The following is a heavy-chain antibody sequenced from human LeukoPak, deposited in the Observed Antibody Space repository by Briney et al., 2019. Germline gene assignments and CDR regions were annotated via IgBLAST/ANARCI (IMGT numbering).Heavy chain of an antibody. CDR3: AREEGLGYCSGGSCYYWFDP. J-gene: IGHJ5*02. D-gene: IGHD2-15*01. CDR1: GGTFCSYA. V-gene: IGHV1-69*13. CDR2: TIPIFGTA. Sequence: GASVKVSCKASGGTFCSYAISWVRQAPGQGLEWMGGTIPIFGTANYAQKFQGRVTITADESTSTAYMELSSLRSEDTAVYYCAREEGLGYCSGGSCYYWFDPWGQGTLVTVSS.